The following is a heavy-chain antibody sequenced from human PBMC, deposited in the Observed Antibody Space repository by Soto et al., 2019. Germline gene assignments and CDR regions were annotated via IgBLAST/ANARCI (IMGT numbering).Heavy chain of an antibody. CDR2: INPNSGGT. V-gene: IGHV1-2*04. D-gene: IGHD6-25*01. J-gene: IGHJ4*02. Sequence: GASVKVSCKASGYTFTGYYMHWVRQAPGQGLEWMGWINPNSGGTNYAQKFQGWVTMTRDTSISTAYMELSRLRSDDTAVYYCARDGHSSGSELDYWGQGTLVTVSS. CDR1: GYTFTGYY. CDR3: ARDGHSSGSELDY.